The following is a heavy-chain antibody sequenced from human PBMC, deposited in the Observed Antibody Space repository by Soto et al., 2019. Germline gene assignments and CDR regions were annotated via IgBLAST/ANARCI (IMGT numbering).Heavy chain of an antibody. CDR1: GGSVSSGSYY. V-gene: IGHV4-61*01. D-gene: IGHD6-25*01. CDR3: ARDRSAADRDYYYGMDV. CDR2: IYYSGST. Sequence: QVQLQESGPGLVKPSETLSLTCTVSGGSVSSGSYYWSWIRQPPGKGLEWIGYIYYSGSTNYNPSLKSGGTISVDTSKNRFSLKLSSVTAADTAVYYCARDRSAADRDYYYGMDVWGQGTTVTVSS. J-gene: IGHJ6*02.